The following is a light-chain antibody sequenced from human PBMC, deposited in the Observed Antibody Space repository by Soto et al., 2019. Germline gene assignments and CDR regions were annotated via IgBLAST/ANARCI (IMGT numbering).Light chain of an antibody. CDR3: QQYNSYLWT. V-gene: IGKV1-5*01. CDR2: EAS. J-gene: IGKJ1*01. Sequence: IQMTQSPSTLSAYVGARVTITCRASQSISSWLAWYQQKPGTAPKLLIYEASNLESGVPSRFSGSGSGTEFTLTISSLQPDDFATYYCQQYNSYLWTFGQGTKVDIK. CDR1: QSISSW.